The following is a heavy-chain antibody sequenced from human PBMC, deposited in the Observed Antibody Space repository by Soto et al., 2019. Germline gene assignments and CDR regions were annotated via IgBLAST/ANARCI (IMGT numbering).Heavy chain of an antibody. V-gene: IGHV4-39*01. Sequence: SETLSLTYSISGCSITTSSYYWGWTLQPPGKGLEWIGSIYYSGSTYYNPSLKSRVTISVDTSKNQFSLKLSSVTAADTAVYYCARRFPYDILTGYDIRKGGLDAFDIWGQGTMVT. CDR3: ARRFPYDILTGYDIRKGGLDAFDI. D-gene: IGHD3-9*01. CDR1: GCSITTSSYY. J-gene: IGHJ3*02. CDR2: IYYSGST.